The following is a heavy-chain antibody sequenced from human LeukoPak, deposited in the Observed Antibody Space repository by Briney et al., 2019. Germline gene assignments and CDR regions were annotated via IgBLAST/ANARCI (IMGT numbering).Heavy chain of an antibody. J-gene: IGHJ5*02. D-gene: IGHD1-7*01. CDR3: ARDHNNWNYGVIDL. CDR2: ISGNTPTI. Sequence: GGSLRLSCAASGFRFSDYYMSWIRQVPGRGLEWLSYISGNTPTIYYADSVKGRFTIPRDNDKNSLYLHMNSLRAEDTAVYYCARDHNNWNYGVIDLWGQGTLVSVSS. V-gene: IGHV3-11*04. CDR1: GFRFSDYY.